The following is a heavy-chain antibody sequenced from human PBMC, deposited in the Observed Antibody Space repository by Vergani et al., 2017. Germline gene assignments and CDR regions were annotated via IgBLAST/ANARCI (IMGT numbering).Heavy chain of an antibody. D-gene: IGHD6-13*01. V-gene: IGHV3-9*03. Sequence: EVQLVESGGGLVQPGRSLRLSCAASGFTFDDYAMHWVRQAPGKGLEWVSGISWNSGSIGYADSVKGRFTISRDNAKNSLYLQMNSLRAEDMALYYFAKGGIAAAGPFDYWGQGTLVTVSS. CDR1: GFTFDDYA. J-gene: IGHJ4*02. CDR3: AKGGIAAAGPFDY. CDR2: ISWNSGSI.